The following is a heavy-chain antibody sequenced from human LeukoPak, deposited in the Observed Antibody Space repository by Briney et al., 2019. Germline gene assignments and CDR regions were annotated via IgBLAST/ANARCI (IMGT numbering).Heavy chain of an antibody. Sequence: PGGSLRLSCVASGFSISSGYMTWARQAPGKALGWVSLLYSDDSAYYPDSVKGRFTISRDNSKSTLHLQIDTLRTEDTAMYYCARDPWQGSTTLHWGQGIMVTVSS. CDR3: ARDPWQGSTTLH. J-gene: IGHJ4*02. CDR2: LYSDDSA. V-gene: IGHV3-66*02. CDR1: GFSISSGY. D-gene: IGHD1-26*01.